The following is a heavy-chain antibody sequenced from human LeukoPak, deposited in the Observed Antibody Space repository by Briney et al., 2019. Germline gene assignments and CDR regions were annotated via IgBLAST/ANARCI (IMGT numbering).Heavy chain of an antibody. D-gene: IGHD6-13*01. V-gene: IGHV3-23*01. CDR1: GFTFSTSA. Sequence: EGSLRLSCAASGFTFSTSAMTWVRQAPGEGLEWVSSIGVSGDTNYADSVRGRFTISRDNSKNTLHLQMNSLRDEDTAVYFCAQGGIATTGLTYWGQGTLVTVSS. J-gene: IGHJ4*02. CDR3: AQGGIATTGLTY. CDR2: IGVSGDT.